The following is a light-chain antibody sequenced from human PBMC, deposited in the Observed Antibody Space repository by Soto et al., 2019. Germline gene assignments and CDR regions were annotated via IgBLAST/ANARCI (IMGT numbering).Light chain of an antibody. CDR2: ASS. CDR3: HQAYSFPWT. V-gene: IGKV1-39*01. CDR1: QTLNNY. Sequence: DVQLTQSPSSLSASVGDRATITCRASQTLNNYLNWYQHKPGKAPKFLIFASSSLQTGVPSRFSGSASGTDFTLTIDNLQPEDFATYFCHQAYSFPWTFGQGTKVE. J-gene: IGKJ1*01.